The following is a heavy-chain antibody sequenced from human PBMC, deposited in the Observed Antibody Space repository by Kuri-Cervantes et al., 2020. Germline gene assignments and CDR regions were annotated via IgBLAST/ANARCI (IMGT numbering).Heavy chain of an antibody. Sequence: GESLKISCAASGFPFSSYWMSWVRQAPGKGLEWVANIKQDGSEKYYVDSVKGRFTISRDNAKNSLYLQMNSLRAEDTAVYYCARGEANMITFGGVIGHDAFDIWGQGTMVTVSS. V-gene: IGHV3-7*01. D-gene: IGHD3-16*02. CDR3: ARGEANMITFGGVIGHDAFDI. CDR2: IKQDGSEK. J-gene: IGHJ3*02. CDR1: GFPFSSYW.